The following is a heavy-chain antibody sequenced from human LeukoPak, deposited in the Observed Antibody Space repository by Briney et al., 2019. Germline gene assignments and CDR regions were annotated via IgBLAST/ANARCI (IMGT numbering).Heavy chain of an antibody. V-gene: IGHV3-7*01. J-gene: IGHJ6*03. Sequence: PGGSLRLSCAASGFTFSSYWMSWVRQAPGKGLEWVANIKQDGSEKYYVDSVKGRFTISRDNAKNSLYLQMNSLRAEDTAVYYCARESSGWPYYYYYYMDVWGKGTTVTISS. CDR1: GFTFSSYW. CDR2: IKQDGSEK. CDR3: ARESSGWPYYYYYYMDV. D-gene: IGHD6-19*01.